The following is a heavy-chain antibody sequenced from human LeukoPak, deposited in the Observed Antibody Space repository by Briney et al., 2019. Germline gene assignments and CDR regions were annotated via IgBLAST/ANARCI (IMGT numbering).Heavy chain of an antibody. Sequence: PSETLSLTCTVSGGSISSSSYYWGWIRQPPGKGLEWIGSIYYSGSTYYNPSLKSRITVSVDTSKNQFSLKLSSVTAADTAVYYCAGLAVAGTGNWYFDLWGRGTLVTVSS. CDR3: AGLAVAGTGNWYFDL. D-gene: IGHD6-19*01. CDR1: GGSISSSSYY. V-gene: IGHV4-39*01. CDR2: IYYSGST. J-gene: IGHJ2*01.